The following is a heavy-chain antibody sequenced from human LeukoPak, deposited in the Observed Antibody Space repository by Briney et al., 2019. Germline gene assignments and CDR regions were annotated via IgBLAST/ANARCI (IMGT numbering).Heavy chain of an antibody. D-gene: IGHD3-10*01. V-gene: IGHV3-74*01. Sequence: GGSLRLSCVASGFTFSNYWMHWIRQAPGKGLVWVSRINSDGSSTTYADSVKGRFTISRDNAKNTLYLQMNSLRAEDTAVYYCARDYGRSRDYGMDVWGQGTTVTVSS. J-gene: IGHJ6*02. CDR1: GFTFSNYW. CDR3: ARDYGRSRDYGMDV. CDR2: INSDGSST.